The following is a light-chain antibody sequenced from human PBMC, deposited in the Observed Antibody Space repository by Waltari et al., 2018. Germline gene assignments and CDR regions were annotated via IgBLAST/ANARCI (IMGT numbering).Light chain of an antibody. J-gene: IGKJ2*01. V-gene: IGKV1-5*03. CDR3: QQYNSDSHS. CDR1: HSISTW. CDR2: KAS. Sequence: DIQMTQSPSSLSASVGDKVTIPCRASHSISTWLAWFQLKPGKASKLLIYKASNVESGVPSRFSGSGSGTEFTLTISSLLPEDFATYYCQQYNSDSHSFGQGTRLEIK.